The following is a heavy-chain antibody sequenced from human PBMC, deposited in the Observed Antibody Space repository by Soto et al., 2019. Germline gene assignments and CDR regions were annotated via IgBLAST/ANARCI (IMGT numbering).Heavy chain of an antibody. D-gene: IGHD5-18*01. CDR1: GGSISSGGYY. V-gene: IGHV4-31*03. CDR3: VREGTAMVTGRATGFFDY. J-gene: IGHJ4*02. CDR2: IYYSGST. Sequence: PSETLSLTCTVSGGSISSGGYYWSWIRQHPGKGLEWIGYIYYSGSTYYNPSLKSRVTISVDTSKNQFSLKLSSVTTADTAVYYCVREGTAMVTGRATGFFDYWGQGTLVTVSS.